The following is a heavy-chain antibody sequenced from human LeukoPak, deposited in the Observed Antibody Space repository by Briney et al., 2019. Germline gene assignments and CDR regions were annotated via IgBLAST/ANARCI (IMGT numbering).Heavy chain of an antibody. Sequence: ASVKVSCKASGYTFTCYYIHWVRQAPGQGLEWMGWINPTDGGAHYAQKFQGRVTMTRDTSISTAYMEVGGLRSDDTAVYYCATSERTSRNDGSGSPYYYYYYAIDVWGQGTTVTVSS. D-gene: IGHD3-10*01. V-gene: IGHV1-2*02. CDR2: INPTDGGA. J-gene: IGHJ6*02. CDR3: ATSERTSRNDGSGSPYYYYYYAIDV. CDR1: GYTFTCYY.